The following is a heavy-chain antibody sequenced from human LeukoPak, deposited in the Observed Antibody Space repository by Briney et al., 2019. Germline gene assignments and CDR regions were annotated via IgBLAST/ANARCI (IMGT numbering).Heavy chain of an antibody. CDR2: IYSGGST. CDR3: ARKVIYGSGKYYFDY. J-gene: IGHJ4*02. V-gene: IGHV3-66*01. Sequence: QTGGSLRLSCAASGFTVSSNYMSWVRQAPGKGLEWVSVIYSGGSTYYADSVKGRFTISRDNSKNTLYLQMNSLRAEDTAVYYCARKVIYGSGKYYFDYWGQGTLVTVSS. CDR1: GFTVSSNY. D-gene: IGHD3-10*01.